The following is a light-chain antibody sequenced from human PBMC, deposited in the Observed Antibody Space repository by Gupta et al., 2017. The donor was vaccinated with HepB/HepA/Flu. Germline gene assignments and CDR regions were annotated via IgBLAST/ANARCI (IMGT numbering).Light chain of an antibody. CDR2: GAS. CDR3: QQYSRSPQT. CDR1: RSVSRNS. Sequence: LTLLPGGLATLPCSARRSVSRNSLAWYQQKPVQSPRLLIYGASSRATGIPDRFSGGGSGTDFTLTINKLEPEDFVVYYCQQYSRSPQTFGQGTKLEIK. J-gene: IGKJ2*01. V-gene: IGKV3-20*01.